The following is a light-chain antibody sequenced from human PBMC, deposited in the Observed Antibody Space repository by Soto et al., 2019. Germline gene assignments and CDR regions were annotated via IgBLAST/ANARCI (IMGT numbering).Light chain of an antibody. CDR3: QKYNSAPRT. CDR2: AAS. Sequence: EIQLTQSPSFLSPSIGESVTITCWASQGISNYLAWYQQKPGKVPKLLIYAASTLQSGVPSRFSGSGSGTDFTLTISSLQPGDVATYYCQKYNSAPRTFGGGTNVDIK. V-gene: IGKV1-27*01. J-gene: IGKJ4*01. CDR1: QGISNY.